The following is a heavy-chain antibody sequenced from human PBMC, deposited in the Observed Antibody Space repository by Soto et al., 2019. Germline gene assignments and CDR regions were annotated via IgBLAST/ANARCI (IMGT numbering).Heavy chain of an antibody. CDR3: TRQRLLWGPFDY. CDR2: IRSKANTYAT. Sequence: GGSLRLSYTDSGSTFGASTIHWVRQASGKGLEWVGRIRSKANTYATAYAASVKGRFTISRDDSENTAFLQLNSLKAEDTAVYFCTRQRLLWGPFDYWGQGTLVTVSS. J-gene: IGHJ4*02. V-gene: IGHV3-73*01. D-gene: IGHD3-3*01. CDR1: GSTFGAST.